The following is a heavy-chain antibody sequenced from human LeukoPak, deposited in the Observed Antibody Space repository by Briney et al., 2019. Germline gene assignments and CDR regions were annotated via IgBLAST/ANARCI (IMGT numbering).Heavy chain of an antibody. J-gene: IGHJ4*02. Sequence: SETLSLTCTVSGGSISSYYWSWVRQPPGKGLEWIGYIYYSGSTNYNPSLKSRVTISVDTSKNQFSLKLSSVTAADTAVYYCARLYSGYDGWYFDYWGQGTLVTVSS. CDR1: GGSISSYY. V-gene: IGHV4-59*08. D-gene: IGHD5-12*01. CDR2: IYYSGST. CDR3: ARLYSGYDGWYFDY.